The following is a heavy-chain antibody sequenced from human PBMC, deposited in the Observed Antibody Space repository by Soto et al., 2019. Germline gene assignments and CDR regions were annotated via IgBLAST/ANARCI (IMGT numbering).Heavy chain of an antibody. D-gene: IGHD4-17*01. CDR3: AREVYGDYVGRYYYYGMDV. V-gene: IGHV1-8*01. CDR1: GYTFTSYD. J-gene: IGHJ6*02. Sequence: ASVKVSCKASGYTFTSYDINWVRQATGQGLEWMGWMNPNSGNTGYAQKFQGRVTMTRNTSISTAYMELSSLRSEDTAVYYCAREVYGDYVGRYYYYGMDVWGQGTTVTVSS. CDR2: MNPNSGNT.